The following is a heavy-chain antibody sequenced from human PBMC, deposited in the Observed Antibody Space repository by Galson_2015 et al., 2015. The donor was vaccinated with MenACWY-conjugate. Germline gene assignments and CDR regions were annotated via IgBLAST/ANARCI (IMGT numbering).Heavy chain of an antibody. CDR2: INTRGIYT. V-gene: IGHV3-11*06. D-gene: IGHD1-14*01. CDR1: GFTFSDYF. CDR3: VRLSHYVIGTSAFDL. Sequence: SLRLSCAASGFTFSDYFMSWVRQAPGKGLEWVSHINTRGIYTNYADSVRGRLTISRDNAENSLFLQMNNLRAEDTAVYYCVRLSHYVIGTSAFDLWGQGAVVTVSS. J-gene: IGHJ3*01.